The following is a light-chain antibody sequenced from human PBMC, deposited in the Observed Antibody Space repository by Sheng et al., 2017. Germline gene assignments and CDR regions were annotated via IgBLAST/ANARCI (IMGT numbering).Light chain of an antibody. CDR1: QGINIY. Sequence: DIQMTQSPSSLSASVGDRVTITCRARQGINIYLAWYQQKPGKVPKLLIYDAATLQSGVPSRFSGSGSGTDFTLTISSLQPDDFATYYCQQYDKYPWTFGQGTQGGNQT. J-gene: IGKJ1*01. CDR3: QQYDKYPWT. CDR2: DAA. V-gene: IGKV1-27*01.